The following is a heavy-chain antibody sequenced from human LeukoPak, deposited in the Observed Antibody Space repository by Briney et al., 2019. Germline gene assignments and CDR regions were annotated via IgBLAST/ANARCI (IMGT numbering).Heavy chain of an antibody. CDR3: AKRYCSGSSCTLFDY. CDR1: GFTFSSYA. V-gene: IGHV3-23*01. J-gene: IGHJ4*02. D-gene: IGHD2-15*01. CDR2: ISASGSSA. Sequence: PGGSLRLPCAASGFTFSSYAMTWVRQAPGKGLEWVSLISASGSSAYYTDSVKGRFTISRDNSENTLYLQMNSLTAEDTTVYYCAKRYCSGSSCTLFDYWGQGTLVTVSP.